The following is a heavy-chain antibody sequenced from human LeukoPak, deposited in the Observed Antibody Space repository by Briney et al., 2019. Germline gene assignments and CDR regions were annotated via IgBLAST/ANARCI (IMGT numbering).Heavy chain of an antibody. V-gene: IGHV3-74*01. D-gene: IGHD1-26*01. CDR1: GFTFSSYW. CDR3: ARARNGSYDY. CDR2: INSDGSST. J-gene: IGHJ4*02. Sequence: GGSLRLSCAASGFTFSSYWMHWVRQAPGKGLVWVSGINSDGSSTSYADSVKGRFNISRDNAKNTAYLQMNSLRADDTAVYYCARARNGSYDYWGQGTLVTVSP.